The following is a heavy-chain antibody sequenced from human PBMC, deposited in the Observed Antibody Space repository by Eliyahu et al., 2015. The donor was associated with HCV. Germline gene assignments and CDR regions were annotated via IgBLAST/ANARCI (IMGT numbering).Heavy chain of an antibody. V-gene: IGHV3-21*01. Sequence: EVQLVESGGGLVKPGGSLRLSCAASGFXFXSYSMNWVRQAPGKGLEWVSSISSSSSYIYYADSVKGRFTISRDNAKNSLYLQMNSLRAEDTAVYYCARDPFYYGSGSCLDYWGQGTLVTVSS. CDR2: ISSSSSYI. D-gene: IGHD3-10*01. CDR1: GFXFXSYS. J-gene: IGHJ4*02. CDR3: ARDPFYYGSGSCLDY.